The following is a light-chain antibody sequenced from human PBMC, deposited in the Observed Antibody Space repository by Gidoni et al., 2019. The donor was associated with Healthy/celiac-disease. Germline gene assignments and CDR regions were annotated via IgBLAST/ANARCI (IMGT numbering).Light chain of an antibody. CDR2: KAS. CDR1: QSISSW. Sequence: DIQMTQSPSTLSASVGDRVTITCRASQSISSWLAWYQQKPGKAPKLLIYKASSLDSGVPSRFSGSGSGTEFTLTISSLQPDDFATYYCQQYNSYSPRRAFGQGTKVEIK. J-gene: IGKJ1*01. CDR3: QQYNSYSPRRA. V-gene: IGKV1-5*03.